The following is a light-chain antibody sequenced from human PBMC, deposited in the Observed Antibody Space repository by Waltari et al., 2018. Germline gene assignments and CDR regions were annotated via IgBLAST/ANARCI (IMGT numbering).Light chain of an antibody. CDR1: QSVSTF. Sequence: EIVLTQSPATLSLSPGERATLSSRASQSVSTFLAWYQQKPGQAPRLPIYDTSFRATGIPTRFSGSGSGTDFTLIISSLEPEDFAVYYCQQRRDWPTFGGGTKVEVK. CDR2: DTS. V-gene: IGKV3-11*01. J-gene: IGKJ4*01. CDR3: QQRRDWPT.